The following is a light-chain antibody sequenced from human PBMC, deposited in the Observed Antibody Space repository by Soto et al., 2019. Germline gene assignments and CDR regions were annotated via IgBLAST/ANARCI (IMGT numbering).Light chain of an antibody. V-gene: IGLV1-40*01. J-gene: IGLJ2*01. CDR3: QSYDSSLSAVV. CDR2: GNI. Sequence: QSVLTQPPSLSGAPGRRFIISCTGSSSNIGAGYDVHWYQRLPGTAPKLLIYGNINRPSGVPDRFSGSKSGTSAYLVITGLQADDEADYYCQSYDSSLSAVVFGGGTKLTVL. CDR1: SSNIGAGYD.